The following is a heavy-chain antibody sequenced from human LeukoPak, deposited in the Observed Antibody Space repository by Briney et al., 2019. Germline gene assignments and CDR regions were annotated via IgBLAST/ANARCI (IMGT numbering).Heavy chain of an antibody. CDR3: ARGRIVATIRAFVGYYFDY. CDR1: GYTFTSYG. CDR2: ISAYNANT. V-gene: IGHV1-18*04. J-gene: IGHJ4*02. D-gene: IGHD5-12*01. Sequence: GASVKVSCKASGYTFTSYGISWVRQAPGQVLERMGWISAYNANTNYAQKLQGRVTMTTDTSTSTAYMELRSLRSDDTAVYYCARGRIVATIRAFVGYYFDYWGQGTLVTVSS.